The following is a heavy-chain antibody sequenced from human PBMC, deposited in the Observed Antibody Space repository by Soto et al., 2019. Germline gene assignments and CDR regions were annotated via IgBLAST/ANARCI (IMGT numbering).Heavy chain of an antibody. CDR1: GFTFSSYA. CDR2: ISYDGSNK. V-gene: IGHV3-30-3*01. CDR3: ARVRTDYYYYGMYV. J-gene: IGHJ6*02. Sequence: QVQLVESGGGVVQPGRSLRLSCAASGFTFSSYAMHWVRQAPGKGLEWVAVISYDGSNKYYADSVKGRFTISRDNSKNTLYLQMNSLRAEDTAVYYCARVRTDYYYYGMYVWGQGTTVTVSS.